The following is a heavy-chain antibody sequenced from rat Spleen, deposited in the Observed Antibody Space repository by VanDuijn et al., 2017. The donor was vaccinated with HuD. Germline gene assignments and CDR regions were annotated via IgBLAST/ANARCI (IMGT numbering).Heavy chain of an antibody. Sequence: EVQLVESGGGLVQPGRFLKLSCAASGFTFNNYDMAWVRQAPTKGLEWVTSISPSGGGTYYRDSVKGRFTVSRDNAKSTLYLQMDSLRSEDTATYYCARQETSGYSNWFAYWGQGTLVTVSS. J-gene: IGHJ3*01. CDR1: GFTFNNYD. CDR3: ARQETSGYSNWFAY. V-gene: IGHV5S23*01. D-gene: IGHD4-3*01. CDR2: ISPSGGGT.